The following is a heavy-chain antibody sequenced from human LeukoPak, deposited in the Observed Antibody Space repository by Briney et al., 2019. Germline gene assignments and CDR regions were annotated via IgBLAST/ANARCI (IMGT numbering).Heavy chain of an antibody. CDR2: IYYSGST. J-gene: IGHJ5*02. CDR1: GGSISSSSYY. D-gene: IGHD5-18*01. V-gene: IGHV4-39*07. Sequence: SETLSLTRTVSGGSISSSSYYWGWIRQPPGKGLEWIGSIYYSGSTYYNPSLKSRVTISVDTSKNQFSLKLSSVTAADTAVYYCATCGYAKNWFDPWGQGTLVTVSS. CDR3: ATCGYAKNWFDP.